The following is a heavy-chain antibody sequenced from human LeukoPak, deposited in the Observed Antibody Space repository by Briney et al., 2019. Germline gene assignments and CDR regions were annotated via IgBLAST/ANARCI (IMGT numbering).Heavy chain of an antibody. CDR1: GYTFTDYY. V-gene: IGHV1-2*02. J-gene: IGHJ4*02. Sequence: ASVKVSCKASGYTFTDYYMHWVRQAPGQGLEWMGWINPNSGGTNYAQKFQGRVTMTRDKSISTAYMELYSLRSDDTAVYYCATGAASYYGDWGQGTLVTVSS. D-gene: IGHD1-26*01. CDR3: ATGAASYYGD. CDR2: INPNSGGT.